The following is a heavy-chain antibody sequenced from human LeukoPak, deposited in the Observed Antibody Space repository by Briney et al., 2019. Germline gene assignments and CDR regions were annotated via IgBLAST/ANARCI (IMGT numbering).Heavy chain of an antibody. D-gene: IGHD5-18*01. Sequence: SVKVSCKPSGYTFTGYYIHWVRHAPGQGVGWMGWINPNRGGTNYAQKFQGRVPMTRVTSMSTAYMELSRLRSDDTDVYYCARSRGYSYGYFYYYYGMDVWGQGTTVTVSS. CDR1: GYTFTGYY. CDR3: ARSRGYSYGYFYYYYGMDV. CDR2: INPNRGGT. V-gene: IGHV1-2*02. J-gene: IGHJ6*02.